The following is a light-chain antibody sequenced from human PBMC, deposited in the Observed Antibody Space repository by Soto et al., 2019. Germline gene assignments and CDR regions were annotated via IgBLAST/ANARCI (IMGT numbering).Light chain of an antibody. V-gene: IGLV2-14*01. CDR2: DVT. CDR1: SSDVGGYNY. Sequence: QSVLTQPASVSGAPVQSITISCTGTSSDVGGYNYVSWYQQEPGKAPKLMIYDVTYRPSGVSNRFSGSKSDNTASLTISGLQAEDEADYYCSSYTGSTSYVFGTGTRSPS. CDR3: SSYTGSTSYV. J-gene: IGLJ1*01.